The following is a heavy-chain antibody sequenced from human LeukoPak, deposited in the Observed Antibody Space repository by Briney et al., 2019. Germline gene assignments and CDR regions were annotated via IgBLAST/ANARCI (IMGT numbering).Heavy chain of an antibody. CDR1: GFTVSSNY. V-gene: IGHV3-53*04. CDR2: IYSGGST. D-gene: IGHD3-22*01. J-gene: IGHJ4*02. CDR3: ARGVGYYDSSGYSLY. Sequence: GGSLRLSCAASGFTVSSNYMSWVRQAPGKGLEWVSVIYSGGSTYYADSVKGRFTISRHNSKNTLYLQMNSLRSDDTAVYYCARGVGYYDSSGYSLYWGQGTLVTVSS.